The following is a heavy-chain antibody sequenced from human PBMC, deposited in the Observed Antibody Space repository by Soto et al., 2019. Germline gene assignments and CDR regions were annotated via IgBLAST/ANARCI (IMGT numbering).Heavy chain of an antibody. Sequence: QVQLVESGGGVVQPGRSLRLSCAASGFTFSSYGMHWVRQAPGKGLEWVAVIWYDGSNKYYADSVKGRFTISRDNSKNTLYPQMNSLRAEDTAVYYCASDHRVFVYYFDYWGQGTLVTVSS. J-gene: IGHJ4*02. CDR3: ASDHRVFVYYFDY. V-gene: IGHV3-33*01. CDR2: IWYDGSNK. CDR1: GFTFSSYG. D-gene: IGHD6-13*01.